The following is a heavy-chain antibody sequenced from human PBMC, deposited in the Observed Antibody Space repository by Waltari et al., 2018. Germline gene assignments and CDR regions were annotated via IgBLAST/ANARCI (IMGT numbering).Heavy chain of an antibody. CDR2: IIPIFGTA. CDR1: GGTFSRYA. D-gene: IGHD6-13*01. J-gene: IGHJ4*02. Sequence: QVQLVQSGAEVKKPGSSVKVSCKASGGTFSRYAISWVRQAPGQGLEWMGGIIPIFGTANYAQKFQGRVTITADTSTDTAYMELSSRRSEDTAVYYCATDGAAAAYDYWGQGTLVTVSS. V-gene: IGHV1-69*14. CDR3: ATDGAAAAYDY.